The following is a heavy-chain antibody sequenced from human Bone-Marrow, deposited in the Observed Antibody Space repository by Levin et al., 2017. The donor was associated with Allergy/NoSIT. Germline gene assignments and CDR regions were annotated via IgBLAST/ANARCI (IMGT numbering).Heavy chain of an antibody. V-gene: IGHV3-33*01. CDR1: GFTFSSYG. CDR3: AREYVGRYDFWSGYHRRGSNWFDP. CDR2: IWYDGSNK. Sequence: PGESLKISCAASGFTFSSYGMHWVRQAPGKGLEWVAVIWYDGSNKYYADSVKGRFTISRDNSKNTLYLQMNSLRAEDTAVYYCAREYVGRYDFWSGYHRRGSNWFDPWGQGTLVTVSS. J-gene: IGHJ5*02. D-gene: IGHD3-3*01.